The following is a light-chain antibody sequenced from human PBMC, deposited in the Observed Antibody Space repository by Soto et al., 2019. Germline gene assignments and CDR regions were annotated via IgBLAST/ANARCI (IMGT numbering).Light chain of an antibody. Sequence: QSALTQPPSASGSPGQSVTISCTGTSSDVGGYNYVSWYQQHPGKVPKLMVYEVNKRPSGVPDRFSGSKSGNPASLTVSGLQAEDEADYYCTSYAGGNHVLGTGTKLTVL. CDR2: EVN. CDR3: TSYAGGNHV. J-gene: IGLJ1*01. V-gene: IGLV2-8*01. CDR1: SSDVGGYNY.